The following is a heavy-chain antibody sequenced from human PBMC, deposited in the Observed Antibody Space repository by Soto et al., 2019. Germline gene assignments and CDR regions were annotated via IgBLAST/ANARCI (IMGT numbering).Heavy chain of an antibody. CDR3: ARKLELGGSYYCYYDMDV. Sequence: ASVKVSCKASGYTFTDYYMHWVRQAPGQGLEWMGWINPNSGGTNYAQKFQGRVTMTRDTSISTAYMELSRLRSDDTAVYYCARKLELGGSYYCYYDMDVWGQGTTVTVSS. V-gene: IGHV1-2*02. CDR2: INPNSGGT. J-gene: IGHJ6*02. CDR1: GYTFTDYY. D-gene: IGHD1-7*01.